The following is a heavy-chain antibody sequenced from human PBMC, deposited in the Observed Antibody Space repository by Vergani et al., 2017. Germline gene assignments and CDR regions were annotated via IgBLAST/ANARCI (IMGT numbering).Heavy chain of an antibody. Sequence: EVQLVQSGAEVKKPGESLKISCKGSGYSFTSYWIGWVRQMPGKGLEWMGNIYPGDSDTRYSPSFQGQVTISADKSISTAYLQWSSLKASDTAMYYCARRSSGWLSNNYFDYWGQGTLVTVSS. D-gene: IGHD6-19*01. CDR3: ARRSSGWLSNNYFDY. CDR1: GYSFTSYW. V-gene: IGHV5-51*01. CDR2: IYPGDSDT. J-gene: IGHJ4*02.